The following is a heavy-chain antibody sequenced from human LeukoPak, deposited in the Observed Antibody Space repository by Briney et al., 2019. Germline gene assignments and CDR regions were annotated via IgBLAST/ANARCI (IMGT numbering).Heavy chain of an antibody. CDR1: GYIFTGYY. J-gene: IGHJ4*02. Sequence: GASVKVSCKASGYIFTGYYMHWVRQAPGQGLEWMGWINPNSGGTNYAQKFQGRVTMTRDTSISTAYMELSRLRSDDTAVYYCARSPFSRIQLWPQYYFDYWGQGTLVTVSS. D-gene: IGHD5-18*01. V-gene: IGHV1-2*02. CDR3: ARSPFSRIQLWPQYYFDY. CDR2: INPNSGGT.